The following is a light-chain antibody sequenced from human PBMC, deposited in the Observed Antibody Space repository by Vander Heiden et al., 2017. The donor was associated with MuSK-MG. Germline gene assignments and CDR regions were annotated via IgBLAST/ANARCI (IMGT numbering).Light chain of an antibody. V-gene: IGLV2-14*03. CDR3: SSDTSSNTLE. CDR2: DVS. CDR1: SSNINGYNY. Sequence: QSALTQPASVSGSPGQSITISCTGSSSNINGYNYVPWYQQHPGKAPKVMIYDVSKRPSGVSNRFSGSKSGNTASLTISGLQAEDEADYYCSSDTSSNTLEIGGGTKLTVL. J-gene: IGLJ2*01.